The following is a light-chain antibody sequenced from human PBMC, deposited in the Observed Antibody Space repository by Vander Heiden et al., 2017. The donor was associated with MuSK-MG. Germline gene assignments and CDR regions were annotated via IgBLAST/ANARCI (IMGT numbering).Light chain of an antibody. CDR2: DVS. J-gene: IGLJ1*01. CDR1: RRDVGACNY. CDR3: SSYTSSSTLLGV. V-gene: IGLV2-14*03. Sequence: QSALTQPGSGSGSPGPSINISCTGTRRDVGACNYGSWYQQQPGKAPHLMISDVSNRPSGVSNRFSGSKSGNTASLTISGLQAEDEADYYCSSYTSSSTLLGVFGTGTKVTVL.